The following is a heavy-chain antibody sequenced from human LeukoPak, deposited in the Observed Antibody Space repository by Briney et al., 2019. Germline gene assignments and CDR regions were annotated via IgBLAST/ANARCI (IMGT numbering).Heavy chain of an antibody. CDR1: GGSVSGYY. CDR2: IYYSGST. J-gene: IGHJ4*02. V-gene: IGHV4-59*02. Sequence: PSETLSLTCTVSGGSVSGYYWSWIRQPPGKGLEWIGYIYYSGSTNYNPSLMSRVAISVDTSKNHFSLRLSSVTAADTAVYYCARTYGDYLNFDYWGQGTLVTVAS. CDR3: ARTYGDYLNFDY. D-gene: IGHD4-17*01.